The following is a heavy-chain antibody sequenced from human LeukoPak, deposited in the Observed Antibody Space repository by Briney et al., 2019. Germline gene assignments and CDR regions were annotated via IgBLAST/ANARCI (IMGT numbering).Heavy chain of an antibody. V-gene: IGHV1-8*02. Sequence: GASVKVSCKASGYTFTGYYMHWVRQAPGQGLEWMGWMNPNSGNTGYAQKFQGRVTMTRNTSISTAYMELSSLRSEDTAVYYCARTTNRYSYGSDYWGQGTLVTVSS. J-gene: IGHJ4*02. CDR2: MNPNSGNT. CDR3: ARTTNRYSYGSDY. D-gene: IGHD5-18*01. CDR1: GYTFTGYY.